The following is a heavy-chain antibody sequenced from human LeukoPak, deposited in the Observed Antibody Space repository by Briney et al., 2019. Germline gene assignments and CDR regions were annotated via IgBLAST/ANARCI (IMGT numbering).Heavy chain of an antibody. Sequence: ASVKVSCKASGYTFTSYGISWVRQAPGQGLEWMGWISDYNGNTNYAQKLQGRVTMTTDTSTSTAYMELRILRSDDTAVYYCARVSPFLVPSGRPSPDAFDIWGQGTMFTVSS. CDR3: ARVSPFLVPSGRPSPDAFDI. D-gene: IGHD6-19*01. V-gene: IGHV1-18*01. J-gene: IGHJ3*02. CDR1: GYTFTSYG. CDR2: ISDYNGNT.